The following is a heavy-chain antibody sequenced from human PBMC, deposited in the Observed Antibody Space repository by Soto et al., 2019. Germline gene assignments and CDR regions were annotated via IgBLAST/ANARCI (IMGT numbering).Heavy chain of an antibody. Sequence: QVQLQESGPGLAKPSETLSLTCSVSGGSIGSYYWSWIRQPPGKGLEWIGYIYYSGSTNYNPSLKSRVTISVDTSKNQFSLKLSSVTAADTAVYYCARGGWRQIDYWGQGTLVTVSS. J-gene: IGHJ4*02. CDR3: ARGGWRQIDY. D-gene: IGHD3-3*01. CDR1: GGSIGSYY. V-gene: IGHV4-59*08. CDR2: IYYSGST.